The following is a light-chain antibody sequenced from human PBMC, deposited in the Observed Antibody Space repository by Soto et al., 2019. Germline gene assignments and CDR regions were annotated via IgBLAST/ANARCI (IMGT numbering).Light chain of an antibody. Sequence: EIVMTQSPATLSVSRGEGATLXXRASQSVSSNLAWYQQKPGQAPRXLIYGASSRATGIPDRFSGSGSGTDFTLTISRLEPEDFAVYYCQQYGSSPTFGQGTKVDIK. CDR3: QQYGSSPT. CDR1: QSVSSN. CDR2: GAS. J-gene: IGKJ1*01. V-gene: IGKV3-20*01.